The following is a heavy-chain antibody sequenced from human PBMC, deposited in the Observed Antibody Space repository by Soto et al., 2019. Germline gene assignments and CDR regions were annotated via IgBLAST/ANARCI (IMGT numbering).Heavy chain of an antibody. D-gene: IGHD1-26*01. V-gene: IGHV1-69*13. Sequence: SVKVSCKASGGTFSSYAISWVRQAPGQGLEWMGGIIPIFGTANYAQKFQGRVTITADESTSTAYMELSSLRSEDTAVYYCARDPRSWELHDHNLFDPWGQGTLVIVSS. CDR1: GGTFSSYA. CDR3: ARDPRSWELHDHNLFDP. J-gene: IGHJ5*02. CDR2: IIPIFGTA.